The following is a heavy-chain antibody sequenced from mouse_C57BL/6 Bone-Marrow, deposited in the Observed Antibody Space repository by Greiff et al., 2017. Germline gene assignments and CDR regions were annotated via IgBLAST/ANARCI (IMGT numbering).Heavy chain of an antibody. CDR1: GYTFTDYY. CDR2: INPYNGGT. J-gene: IGHJ2*01. V-gene: IGHV1-19*01. Sequence: EVKLLESGPVLVKPGASVKMSCKASGYTFTDYYMNWVKQSHGQSLEWIGVINPYNGGTSYNQKFKGKATLTVDKSSSTAYMELNSLTSEDYAVYYCARYPFYYDDYWGQGTTLTVSS. CDR3: ARYPFYYDDY.